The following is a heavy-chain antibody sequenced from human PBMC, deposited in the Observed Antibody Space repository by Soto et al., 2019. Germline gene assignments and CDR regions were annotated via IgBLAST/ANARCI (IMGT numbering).Heavy chain of an antibody. J-gene: IGHJ3*02. CDR3: AREYSSSEYDAFDI. Sequence: SETLSLTCTVSGGSISSYYWSWIRQPPGKGLEWIGYIYYSGSTNYNPSLKSRVTISVDTSKNQFSLKLSSVTAADTAVYYCAREYSSSEYDAFDIWGQGTMVTVSS. V-gene: IGHV4-59*01. CDR1: GGSISSYY. CDR2: IYYSGST. D-gene: IGHD6-6*01.